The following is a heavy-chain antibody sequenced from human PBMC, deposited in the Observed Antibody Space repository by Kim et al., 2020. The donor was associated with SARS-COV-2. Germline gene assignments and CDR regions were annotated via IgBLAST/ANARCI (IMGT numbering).Heavy chain of an antibody. V-gene: IGHV1-2*06. CDR2: IDLKFGGT. CDR1: GYNFDDYY. D-gene: IGHD2-15*01. CDR3: ARGERCAGLYSCLNDAFD. J-gene: IGHJ2*01. Sequence: ASVKVSCKAFGYNFDDYYIHWVRQAPGQGLEWMGRIDLKFGGTTYAHKFKGRVTVTKDTSINSVYMDLGGLTSDDTAMYYCARGERCAGLYSCLNDAFD.